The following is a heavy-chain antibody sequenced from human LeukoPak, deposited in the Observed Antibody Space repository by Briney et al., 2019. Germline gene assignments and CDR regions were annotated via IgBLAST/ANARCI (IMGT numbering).Heavy chain of an antibody. Sequence: GGSLRLSCAGSGFTSSSYSMNWVGQAPGPGLKWFSYISSSTSYIYNADSVKGRFTISRDNAKNSLYLQMNSLRAEDTAVYYCARGQVAARPNYFDSWGQGTLVTVSS. CDR2: ISSSTSYI. CDR3: ARGQVAARPNYFDS. CDR1: GFTSSSYS. J-gene: IGHJ4*02. D-gene: IGHD6-6*01. V-gene: IGHV3-21*01.